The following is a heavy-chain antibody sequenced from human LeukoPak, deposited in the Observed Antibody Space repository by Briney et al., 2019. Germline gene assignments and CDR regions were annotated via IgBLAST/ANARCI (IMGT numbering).Heavy chain of an antibody. CDR2: IKSKTDGGTT. Sequence: GGSLRLSCAASGFTFSNAWMSWVRQAPGKGLEWVGRIKSKTDGGTTDYAAPVKGRFTISRDDSKNTLYLQMNSLKTEDTAVYYCTTDGWLQSHDAFDIWGQGTMVTVSS. V-gene: IGHV3-15*01. CDR1: GFTFSNAW. CDR3: TTDGWLQSHDAFDI. D-gene: IGHD5-24*01. J-gene: IGHJ3*02.